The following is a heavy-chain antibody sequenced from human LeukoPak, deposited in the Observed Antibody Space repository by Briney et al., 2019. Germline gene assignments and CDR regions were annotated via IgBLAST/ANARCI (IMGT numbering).Heavy chain of an antibody. CDR3: AKDGFWSGYYNRAFDY. CDR2: ISGSGGST. D-gene: IGHD3-3*01. J-gene: IGHJ4*02. CDR1: GFTFSSYA. Sequence: GASLRLSCAASGFTFSSYAMSWVRQAPGKGLEWLSAISGSGGSTYYADSVKGRFTISRDNSKNTLCLQMNSLRAEDTAVYYCAKDGFWSGYYNRAFDYWGQGTLVTVSS. V-gene: IGHV3-23*01.